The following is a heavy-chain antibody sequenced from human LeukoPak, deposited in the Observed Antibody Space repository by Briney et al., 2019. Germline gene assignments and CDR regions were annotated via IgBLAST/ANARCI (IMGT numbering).Heavy chain of an antibody. Sequence: GGSLRLSCAASGFTFSSYAMHWVRQAPGKGLEWVAVISYDGSNKYYADSVKGRFTISRDNSKNTLYLQMNSLRAEDTAVYFCAKEFTIFGGPGYFDYWGQGTLVTVSS. D-gene: IGHD3-3*01. V-gene: IGHV3-30-3*01. J-gene: IGHJ4*02. CDR2: ISYDGSNK. CDR3: AKEFTIFGGPGYFDY. CDR1: GFTFSSYA.